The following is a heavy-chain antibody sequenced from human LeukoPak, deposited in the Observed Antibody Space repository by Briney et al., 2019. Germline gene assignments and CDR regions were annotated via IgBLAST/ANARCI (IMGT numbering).Heavy chain of an antibody. CDR3: ARGKLGMEAFDI. CDR2: INHSGST. Sequence: SETLSLTCAVYGGSFRGYYWSWIRQPPGKGLEWIGEINHSGSTNYNPSLRSRVTISVDTSKNQFSLKLSSVTAADTAVYYCARGKLGMEAFDIWGQGTMVTVSS. J-gene: IGHJ3*02. V-gene: IGHV4-34*01. CDR1: GGSFRGYY. D-gene: IGHD7-27*01.